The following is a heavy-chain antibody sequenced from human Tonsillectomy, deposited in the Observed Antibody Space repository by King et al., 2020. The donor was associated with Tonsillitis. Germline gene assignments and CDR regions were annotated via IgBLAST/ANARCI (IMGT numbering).Heavy chain of an antibody. Sequence: VQLVESGGGLVQPGRSLRLSCAASGFTFENYAMHWVRQAPGKGLEWVSLITWNSGIIAYADSVKGRFTISRDNARNSLYLQMNSLRTEDTALYFCAKQDSRTYSEGAFYYDGMDVWGQGTTVTVSS. V-gene: IGHV3-9*01. CDR1: GFTFENYA. D-gene: IGHD2-15*01. J-gene: IGHJ6*02. CDR2: ITWNSGII. CDR3: AKQDSRTYSEGAFYYDGMDV.